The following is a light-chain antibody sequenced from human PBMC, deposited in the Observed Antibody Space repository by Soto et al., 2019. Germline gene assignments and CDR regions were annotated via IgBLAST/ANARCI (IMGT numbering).Light chain of an antibody. CDR1: SSDVGAYNF. V-gene: IGLV2-14*03. CDR2: NVY. CDR3: SAYTVSRTYV. Sequence: QSVLPQPASVSGSPGQSITISCTGTSSDVGAYNFVSRHQQHPGKAPKLMIYNVYDRPSGISYRFSGSKSGNTASLTISGLQGEDEADYYCSAYTVSRTYVFGTGTKVTVL. J-gene: IGLJ1*01.